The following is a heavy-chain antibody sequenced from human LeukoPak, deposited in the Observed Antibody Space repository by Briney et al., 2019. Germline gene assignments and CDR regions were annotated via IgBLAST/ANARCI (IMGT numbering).Heavy chain of an antibody. Sequence: SETLSLTCTVSGGSMSSYYWSWVRQPAGKGLEWIGRICASGSTYYNPSLKSRVTMSVDTSKNQFSLKLTSVTAADTAVYFCVRDVDTFFDYWGQGTLVTVSS. CDR2: ICASGST. V-gene: IGHV4-4*07. CDR3: VRDVDTFFDY. CDR1: GGSMSSYY. J-gene: IGHJ4*02. D-gene: IGHD5-18*01.